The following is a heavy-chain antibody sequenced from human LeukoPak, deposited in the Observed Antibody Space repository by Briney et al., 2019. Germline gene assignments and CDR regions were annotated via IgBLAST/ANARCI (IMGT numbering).Heavy chain of an antibody. CDR1: GFTFSSYW. CDR3: ARSLDLFRLALDY. J-gene: IGHJ4*02. D-gene: IGHD1-1*01. Sequence: GGSLRLSCAASGFTFSSYWMSWVRQAPGEGLEWVANIKQDGSEKYYVDSVKGRFTISRDNAKNSLYLQMNSLRAEDTAVYYCARSLDLFRLALDYWGQGTLVTVSS. CDR2: IKQDGSEK. V-gene: IGHV3-7*01.